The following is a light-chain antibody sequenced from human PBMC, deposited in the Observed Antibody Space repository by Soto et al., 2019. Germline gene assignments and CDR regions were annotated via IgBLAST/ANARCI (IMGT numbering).Light chain of an antibody. J-gene: IGLJ2*01. CDR1: SSDVGGYNY. Sequence: QSALTQPRSVSGSPGQSVTISCTGTSSDVGGYNYVSWYQQHPGKAPKLMIYDVNKRPSGVPDRFSASKSGNTASLTISGLQAEDEADYYCCSYTSSSTLVFGGGTKLTVL. V-gene: IGLV2-11*01. CDR3: CSYTSSSTLV. CDR2: DVN.